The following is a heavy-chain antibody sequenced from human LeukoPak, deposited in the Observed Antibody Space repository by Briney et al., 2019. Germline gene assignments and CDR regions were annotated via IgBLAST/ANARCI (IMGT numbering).Heavy chain of an antibody. CDR3: ATGGSSLLVGYFDY. Sequence: PGGSLRLSCAASGFTFSSYAMHWVRQAPGKGLEWVAVISYDGSNKYYADSVKGRFTISRDNSKNTLYLQMNSLRAEDTAVYHCATGGSSLLVGYFDYWGQGTLVTVSS. CDR1: GFTFSSYA. V-gene: IGHV3-30-3*01. CDR2: ISYDGSNK. J-gene: IGHJ4*02. D-gene: IGHD3-16*01.